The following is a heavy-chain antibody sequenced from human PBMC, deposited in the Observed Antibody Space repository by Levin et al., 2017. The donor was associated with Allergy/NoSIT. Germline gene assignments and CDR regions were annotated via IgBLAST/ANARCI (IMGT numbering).Heavy chain of an antibody. CDR2: IRSKAYGGTT. J-gene: IGHJ6*02. V-gene: IGHV3-49*03. Sequence: GSLRLSCTASGFTFGDYAMSWFRQAPGKGLEWVGFIRSKAYGGTTEYAASVKGRFTISRDDSKSIAYLQMNSLKTEDTAVYYCTRDKPGYSYGLFKYGMDVWGQGTTVTVSS. CDR1: GFTFGDYA. D-gene: IGHD5-18*01. CDR3: TRDKPGYSYGLFKYGMDV.